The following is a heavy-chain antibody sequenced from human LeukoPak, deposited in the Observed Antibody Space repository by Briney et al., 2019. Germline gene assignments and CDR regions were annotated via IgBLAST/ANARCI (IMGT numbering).Heavy chain of an antibody. J-gene: IGHJ4*02. CDR3: ATASPIAVAGTLFDY. Sequence: ASVKVSCKVSGYTLTELSMHWVRQAPGKGLEWMGGFDPEDGETIYAQKFQGRVTMTEDTSTDTAYMELSSLRSEDTAVYYCATASPIAVAGTLFDYWGQGTLVTVSS. CDR1: GYTLTELS. V-gene: IGHV1-24*01. D-gene: IGHD6-19*01. CDR2: FDPEDGET.